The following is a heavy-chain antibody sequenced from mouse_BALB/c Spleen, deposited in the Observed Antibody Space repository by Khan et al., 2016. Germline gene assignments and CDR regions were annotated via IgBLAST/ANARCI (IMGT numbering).Heavy chain of an antibody. CDR3: ARGGGARALAY. J-gene: IGHJ3*01. V-gene: IGHV14-3*02. CDR1: GFNIKDTY. Sequence: EVQLQESGAELVKPGASVKLSCTASGFNIKDTYMHWVKQRPEQGLEWIGRIDPANGNTKYDPKFQGKATITADTSSNTAYLQLSSLTSEDTAVYYCARGGGARALAYWGQGTLVTVSA. CDR2: IDPANGNT. D-gene: IGHD3-1*01.